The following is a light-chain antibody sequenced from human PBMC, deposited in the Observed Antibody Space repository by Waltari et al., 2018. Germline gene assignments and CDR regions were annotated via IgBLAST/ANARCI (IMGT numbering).Light chain of an antibody. CDR2: EDN. Sequence: NFMLTQPHSVSESPGKTVTISCTRSSGSIASNYVQWYQQRPGSAPTTVIYEDNERPSGGPDRFSGSIDSSSNSASLTISGLKTEDEADYYCQSYDSSMGVFGGGTKLTVL. J-gene: IGLJ3*02. CDR3: QSYDSSMGV. CDR1: SGSIASNY. V-gene: IGLV6-57*03.